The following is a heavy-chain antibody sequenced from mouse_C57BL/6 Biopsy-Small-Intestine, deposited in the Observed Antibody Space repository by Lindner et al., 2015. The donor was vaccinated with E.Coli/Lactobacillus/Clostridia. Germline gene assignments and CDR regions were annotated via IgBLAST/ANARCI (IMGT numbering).Heavy chain of an antibody. CDR2: IDVGRGNT. CDR3: AADRGHYLYNYFDP. V-gene: IGHV1-4*01. Sequence: SVKVSCKASGFSFIASTMQWVRQARGQRPEWIGWIDVGRGNTKYAQKFQDRVTITRDLSTNTAYMELSGLRSEDTAIYYCAADRGHYLYNYFDPWGQGSLVTVSS. J-gene: IGHJ4*01. D-gene: IGHD1-2*01. CDR1: GFSFIAST.